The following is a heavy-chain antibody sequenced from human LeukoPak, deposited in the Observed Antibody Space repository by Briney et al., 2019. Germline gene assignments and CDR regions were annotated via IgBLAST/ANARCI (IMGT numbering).Heavy chain of an antibody. CDR3: ARAGYNWEHDY. J-gene: IGHJ4*02. CDR2: IDSDGSDT. V-gene: IGHV3-74*01. Sequence: GGSLRLSCAASGFTFSNYGMHWVRQAPGKGLVWVSRIDSDGSDTTYADSVKGRFTISRDNAKNTVYLQMNSLRAEDTAVYYCARAGYNWEHDYWGQGTLVTVSS. CDR1: GFTFSNYG. D-gene: IGHD5-24*01.